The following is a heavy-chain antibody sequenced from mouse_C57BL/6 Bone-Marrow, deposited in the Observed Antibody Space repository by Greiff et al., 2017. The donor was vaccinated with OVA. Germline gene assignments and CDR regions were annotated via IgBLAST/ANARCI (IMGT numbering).Heavy chain of an antibody. J-gene: IGHJ2*01. CDR2: ISGGGGNT. V-gene: IGHV5-9*01. CDR3: ARQRLPRFDY. D-gene: IGHD5-5*01. CDR1: GFTFSSYT. Sequence: EVMLVESGGGLVKPGGSLKLSCAASGFTFSSYTMSWVRQTPEKRLEWVATISGGGGNTYYPDSVKGRFTISRDNAKNTLYLQMSSLRSEDTALYYCARQRLPRFDYWGQGTTRTVSS.